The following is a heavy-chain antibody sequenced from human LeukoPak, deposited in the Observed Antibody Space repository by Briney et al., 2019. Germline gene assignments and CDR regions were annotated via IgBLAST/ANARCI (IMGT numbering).Heavy chain of an antibody. CDR3: ARGSGGNYKAFDY. CDR2: IYYSGST. CDR1: GGSISSYY. D-gene: IGHD1-26*01. J-gene: IGHJ4*02. V-gene: IGHV4-59*01. Sequence: PSETLSLTCTVSGGSISSYYWSWIRQPPGKGLEWIGYIYYSGSTNYNPSLKSRVTISVDTSKNQFSLKLSSVTAADTAVYYCARGSGGNYKAFDYWGQGTLLTVSS.